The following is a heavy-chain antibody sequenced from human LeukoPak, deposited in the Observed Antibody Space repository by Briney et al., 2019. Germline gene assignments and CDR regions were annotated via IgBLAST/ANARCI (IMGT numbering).Heavy chain of an antibody. D-gene: IGHD6-19*01. J-gene: IGHJ5*01. V-gene: IGHV3-33*01. Sequence: PGGSLRLSCAASGFTFSSYVMHWVRQAPGKGLEWVAVIWFDGSNKYYADSVKGRFTISRDNSKNTLYLQMNSLRAEDTAVYYCAREGGSSGWYSSWFDYWGQGTLVTVSS. CDR3: AREGGSSGWYSSWFDY. CDR1: GFTFSSYV. CDR2: IWFDGSNK.